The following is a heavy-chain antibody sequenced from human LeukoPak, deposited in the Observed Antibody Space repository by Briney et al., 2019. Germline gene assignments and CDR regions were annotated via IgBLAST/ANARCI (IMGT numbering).Heavy chain of an antibody. D-gene: IGHD2-2*01. J-gene: IGHJ4*02. CDR1: GLTFSSSA. Sequence: SGGSLRLSCAASGLTFSSSAMSWVRQAPGKGLEWVSAISGSGGSTYYADSVKGRFTISRDNSKNTLYLQMNSLRAEDTAVYYCAKDEGSTLHWGQGTLVTVSS. V-gene: IGHV3-23*01. CDR2: ISGSGGST. CDR3: AKDEGSTLH.